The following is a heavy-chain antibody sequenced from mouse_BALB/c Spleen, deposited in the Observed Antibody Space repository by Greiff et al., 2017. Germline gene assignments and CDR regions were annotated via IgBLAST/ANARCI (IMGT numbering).Heavy chain of an antibody. J-gene: IGHJ4*01. CDR3: ARDLGVGPMDY. D-gene: IGHD3-3*01. CDR1: GYAFSSYW. V-gene: IGHV1-80*01. CDR2: IYPGDGDT. Sequence: VQLQQSGAELVRPGSSVKISCKASGYAFSSYWMNWVKQRPGQGLEWIGQIYPGDGDTNYNGKFKGKATLTADKSSSTAYMQLSSLTSEDSAVYFCARDLGVGPMDYWGQGTSVTVSS.